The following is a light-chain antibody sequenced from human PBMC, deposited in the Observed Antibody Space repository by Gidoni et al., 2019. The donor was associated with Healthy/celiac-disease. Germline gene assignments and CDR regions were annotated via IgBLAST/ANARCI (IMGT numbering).Light chain of an antibody. CDR1: QSISSY. V-gene: IGKV1-39*01. CDR3: QQSYSTPNS. J-gene: IGKJ2*01. CDR2: AAS. Sequence: DIQMNQSPSSLSASVGDRVTITCRASQSISSYLNWYQQKPGKAPKLLIYAASSLQSGVPSRFSCSGSGTDFTLTISSLQPEDFATYYCQQSYSTPNSFGQGTKLE.